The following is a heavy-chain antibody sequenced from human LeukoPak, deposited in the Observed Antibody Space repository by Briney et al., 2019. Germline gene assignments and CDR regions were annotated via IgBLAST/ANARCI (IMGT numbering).Heavy chain of an antibody. J-gene: IGHJ1*01. V-gene: IGHV3-23*01. CDR2: ISGSGGST. Sequence: HAGGSLRLSCAASGFTFSSYSMNWVRQAPGKGLEWVSAISGSGGSTYYADSVKGRFTISRDNSKNTLYLQMNSLRAEDTAVYYCAKGAITFGGVIVNQYFQHWGQGTLVTVSS. CDR1: GFTFSSYS. CDR3: AKGAITFGGVIVNQYFQH. D-gene: IGHD3-16*02.